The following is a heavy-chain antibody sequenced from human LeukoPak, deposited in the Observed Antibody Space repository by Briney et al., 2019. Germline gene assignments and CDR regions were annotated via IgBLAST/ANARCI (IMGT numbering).Heavy chain of an antibody. J-gene: IGHJ4*02. CDR2: ISSRGTTQ. Sequence: GGSLRLSCAASGFSFSSYEMNWVRQAPGKGLEWVSYISSRGTTQYYADSVKGRFTIFRDNAKNSLFLQMNSLRAEDTAVYYCARVSGYSIGGWYAFDYWGQGTLVTVSS. D-gene: IGHD6-25*01. CDR3: ARVSGYSIGGWYAFDY. CDR1: GFSFSSYE. V-gene: IGHV3-48*03.